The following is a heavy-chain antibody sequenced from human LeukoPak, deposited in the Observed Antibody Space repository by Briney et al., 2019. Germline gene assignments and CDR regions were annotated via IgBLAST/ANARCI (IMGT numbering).Heavy chain of an antibody. Sequence: GGSLRLSCEASGFTFSSYGMHWVRQAPGKGLDGVAVISNEGSKKYYADSVKGRFTISRDNSKNTLSLQVSSLRAEDTAVYYCAKDRYSYAFEYSDSWGQGTLVTVSS. CDR3: AKDRYSYAFEYSDS. CDR1: GFTFSSYG. CDR2: ISNEGSKK. V-gene: IGHV3-30*18. J-gene: IGHJ4*02. D-gene: IGHD5-18*01.